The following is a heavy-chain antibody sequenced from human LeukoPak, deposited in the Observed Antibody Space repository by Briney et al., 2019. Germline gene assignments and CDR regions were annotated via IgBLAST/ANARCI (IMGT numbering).Heavy chain of an antibody. D-gene: IGHD3-9*01. Sequence: GGSLRLSCAASGFTFSHYGMHWVRQTPGAGLEWVAVIWSDGSDKYYAKSVKGRFTISRDNSKNSLFLQMNSLRAEDTAVYYCAKDAQRGFDFSNSLQNWGQGILVTVSS. CDR2: IWSDGSDK. J-gene: IGHJ1*01. CDR3: AKDAQRGFDFSNSLQN. V-gene: IGHV3-33*06. CDR1: GFTFSHYG.